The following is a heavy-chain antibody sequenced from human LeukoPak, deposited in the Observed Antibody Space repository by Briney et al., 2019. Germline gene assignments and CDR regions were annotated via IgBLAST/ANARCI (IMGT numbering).Heavy chain of an antibody. J-gene: IGHJ3*02. D-gene: IGHD2-21*02. CDR3: ARQGLGGGDGSGAFDI. V-gene: IGHV5-51*01. Sequence: GESLKISCKGSGYSFTTYWIGWVRQMPGKGLEWMGIIYPGGSDTRYSPSFQGQVTMTADKSIGTAYLQWSSLKASDTAMYYCARQGLGGGDGSGAFDIWGQGTMVTVSS. CDR2: IYPGGSDT. CDR1: GYSFTTYW.